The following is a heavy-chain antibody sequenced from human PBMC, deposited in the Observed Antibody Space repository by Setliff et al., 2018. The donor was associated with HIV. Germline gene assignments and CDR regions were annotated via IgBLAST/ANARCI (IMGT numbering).Heavy chain of an antibody. D-gene: IGHD3-22*01. CDR2: INHRRST. CDR3: ARENGWLFGWFDP. V-gene: IGHV4-34*01. Sequence: PSETLSLTCAVYGGSCSDYYWTWIRQYPGKGLEWIGEINHRRSTNYNPSLKGRVTVSVDTSKNQFSLKLGSVTAADTAIYYCARENGWLFGWFDPWGQGTPVTVSS. J-gene: IGHJ5*02. CDR1: GGSCSDYY.